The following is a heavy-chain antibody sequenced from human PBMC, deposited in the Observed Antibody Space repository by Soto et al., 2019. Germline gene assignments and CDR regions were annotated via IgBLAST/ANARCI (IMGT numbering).Heavy chain of an antibody. CDR2: IRSKANSYAT. CDR1: GFTFSGSA. CDR3: TRWSVGATIDS. V-gene: IGHV3-73*01. D-gene: IGHD1-26*01. Sequence: EVQLVDSGGGLVQPGGSLKLSCAASGFTFSGSAMHWVRQASGKGLEWVGRIRSKANSYATAYAASVKGRFTISRDDSKNTAYLQMNSLKTEDTAVYYCTRWSVGATIDSWGQGTLVTVSS. J-gene: IGHJ4*02.